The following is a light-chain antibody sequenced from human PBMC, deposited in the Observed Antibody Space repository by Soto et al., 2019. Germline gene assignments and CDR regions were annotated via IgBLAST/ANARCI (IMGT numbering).Light chain of an antibody. CDR1: QSVTTF. CDR3: QRRIDWPLT. V-gene: IGKV3-11*01. Sequence: EIVLTQSPVTLSLSPGERATLSCRASQSVTTFLAWYQQKPGQAPRLLIYDVSNRATGIPARFSGSGSGTDVTLTISSLEPEDLAVYYCQRRIDWPLTFGGGTKVEIK. CDR2: DVS. J-gene: IGKJ4*01.